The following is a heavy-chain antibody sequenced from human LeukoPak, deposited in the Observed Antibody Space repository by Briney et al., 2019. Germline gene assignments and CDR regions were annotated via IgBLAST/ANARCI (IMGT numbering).Heavy chain of an antibody. D-gene: IGHD2-21*01. CDR2: ISSSSSYI. CDR3: ASVKDLYYSPPPYYYYGMDV. Sequence: GGSLRLSCAASGFTFSSYSMNWVRQAPGKGLEWVSSISSSSSYIYYADSVKGRFTISRDNAKNSLYLQMNSLRAEDTAVYYCASVKDLYYSPPPYYYYGMDVWGQGTTVTVSS. CDR1: GFTFSSYS. V-gene: IGHV3-21*01. J-gene: IGHJ6*02.